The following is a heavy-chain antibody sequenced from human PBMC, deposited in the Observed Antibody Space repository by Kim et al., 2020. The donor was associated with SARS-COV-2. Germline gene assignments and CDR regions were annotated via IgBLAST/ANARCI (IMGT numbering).Heavy chain of an antibody. J-gene: IGHJ4*02. V-gene: IGHV1-69*13. CDR1: GGTFSSYA. D-gene: IGHD6-13*01. CDR2: IIPIFGTA. Sequence: SVKVSCKASGGTFSSYAISWVRQAPGQGLEWMGGIIPIFGTANYAQKFQGRVTITADESTSTAYMELSSLRSEDTAVYYCASVNIAAAGTLDYWGQGTLVTVSS. CDR3: ASVNIAAAGTLDY.